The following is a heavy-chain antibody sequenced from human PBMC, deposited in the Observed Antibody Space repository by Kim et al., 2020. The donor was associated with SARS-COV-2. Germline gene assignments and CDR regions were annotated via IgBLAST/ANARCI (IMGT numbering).Heavy chain of an antibody. CDR3: AALLYCGGDCYSRWFDP. CDR2: NYYSENT. CDR1: GGSISSGGYS. J-gene: IGHJ5*02. Sequence: SETLSLTCAVSGGSISSGGYSWSWIRQPPGKGLEWIGYNYYSENTYYNSSLKSRVTISVDRSKNHFSLKLSSVTAADTAEYYCAALLYCGGDCYSRWFDP. V-gene: IGHV4-30-2*01. D-gene: IGHD2-21*02.